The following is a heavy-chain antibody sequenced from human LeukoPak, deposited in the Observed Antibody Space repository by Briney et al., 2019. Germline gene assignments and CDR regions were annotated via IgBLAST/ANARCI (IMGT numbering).Heavy chain of an antibody. CDR3: TTSVFLLFGGDAFSV. D-gene: IGHD3-10*01. CDR2: IKSIGDGGTT. CDR1: GFSFTHAW. Sequence: PGGSLRPSCTASGFSFTHAWMSWVRQAPGKGLEWVGRIKSIGDGGTTDYAAPVKGRFTISRDDSKTTVYLQMNSLHTGDTAVYYCTTSVFLLFGGDAFSVWGQGTMVTVSS. J-gene: IGHJ3*01. V-gene: IGHV3-15*01.